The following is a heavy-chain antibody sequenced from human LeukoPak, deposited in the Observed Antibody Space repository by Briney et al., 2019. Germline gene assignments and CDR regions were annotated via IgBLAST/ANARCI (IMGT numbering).Heavy chain of an antibody. D-gene: IGHD3-22*01. CDR3: AKLGGYAYGMDV. CDR1: GGSISSSNW. V-gene: IGHV4-4*02. J-gene: IGHJ6*02. Sequence: SETLSLTCAVSGGSISSSNWWSWVRQPPGKGLEWIGGIYYSGSTNYNPSLKSRVTISVDKSKNQFSLKLSSVTAADTAVYYCAKLGGYAYGMDVWGQGTTVTVSS. CDR2: IYYSGST.